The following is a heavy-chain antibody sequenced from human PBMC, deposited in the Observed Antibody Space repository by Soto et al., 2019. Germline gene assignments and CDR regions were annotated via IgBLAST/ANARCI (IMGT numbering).Heavy chain of an antibody. D-gene: IGHD1-7*01. J-gene: IGHJ4*02. CDR2: IIPISGAA. V-gene: IGHV1-69*06. CDR3: ARDMTRTVVPYFDF. CDR1: GGTFSNYV. Sequence: SVKVSCKASGGTFSNYVVSWVRQAPGQGLEWMGRIIPISGAANYAQKFQGRVTITADKSTSTSYMELSSLRSEDTAVYYCARDMTRTVVPYFDFWGQGTLVTVSS.